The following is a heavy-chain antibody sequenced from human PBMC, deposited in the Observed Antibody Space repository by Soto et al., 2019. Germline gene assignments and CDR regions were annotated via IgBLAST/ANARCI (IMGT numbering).Heavy chain of an antibody. CDR1: GFTFSTYS. D-gene: IGHD6-13*01. J-gene: IGHJ5*02. Sequence: PGGSLRLSCAASGFTFSTYSMNWVRQAPGKGLEWVSYISSSSTIFYTDSVKGRFTVSRDNAKNSLYLQMNSLRAEDTAVYYCARDPSVRLEQQLDNWFDPWGQGTLVTVSS. CDR2: ISSSSTI. V-gene: IGHV3-48*01. CDR3: ARDPSVRLEQQLDNWFDP.